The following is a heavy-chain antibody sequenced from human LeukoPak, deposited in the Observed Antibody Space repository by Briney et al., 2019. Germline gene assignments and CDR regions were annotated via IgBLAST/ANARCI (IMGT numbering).Heavy chain of an antibody. Sequence: GGSLRLSCAASGFTFSSYGMHWVRQAPGKGLEWVAVISYDGSNKYYADSVKGRFTISRDNSKNTLYLQLNSLTAEDTAVYFCARVRSSGSPLDYWGQGTLVTVSS. D-gene: IGHD3-10*01. J-gene: IGHJ4*02. V-gene: IGHV3-30*03. CDR2: ISYDGSNK. CDR3: ARVRSSGSPLDY. CDR1: GFTFSSYG.